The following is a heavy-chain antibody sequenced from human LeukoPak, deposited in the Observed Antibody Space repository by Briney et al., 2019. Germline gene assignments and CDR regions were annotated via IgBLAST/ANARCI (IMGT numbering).Heavy chain of an antibody. D-gene: IGHD5-18*01. CDR1: GYSISSGYY. Sequence: SETLSLTCTVSGYSISSGYYWGWIRQPPGKGLEWIGSIYHSGSTNQNPSLKSRVTISVDTSKNQFSLKLSSVTAADTAVYYCARDYQGGYGDKTVDYWGQGTLVTVSS. CDR3: ARDYQGGYGDKTVDY. V-gene: IGHV4-38-2*02. CDR2: IYHSGST. J-gene: IGHJ4*02.